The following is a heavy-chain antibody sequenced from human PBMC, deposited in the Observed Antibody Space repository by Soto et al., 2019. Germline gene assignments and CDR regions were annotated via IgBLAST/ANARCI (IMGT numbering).Heavy chain of an antibody. CDR2: ISSSGTYI. J-gene: IGHJ4*02. Sequence: EVQLVESGGGLVKPGGSLRLSCAASRFTFSSYNMIWVRQGPGKGLEWVSYISSSGTYIYYADSVRGRFTISSDNAKNPLYVQMNSLRAEDTAVYYCASGGSVSYYFDYWGQGTMVTVSS. CDR3: ASGGSVSYYFDY. CDR1: RFTFSSYN. V-gene: IGHV3-21*01. D-gene: IGHD1-26*01.